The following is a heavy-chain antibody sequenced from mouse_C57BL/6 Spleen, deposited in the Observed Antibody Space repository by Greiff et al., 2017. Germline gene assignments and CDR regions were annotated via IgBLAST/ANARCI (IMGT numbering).Heavy chain of an antibody. J-gene: IGHJ2*01. D-gene: IGHD1-1*01. CDR1: GYTFTSYW. CDR2: IDPSDSYT. Sequence: VKLQQPGAELVRPGTSVKLSCKASGYTFTSYWMHWVKQRPGQGLEWIGVIDPSDSYTNYNQKFKGKATLTVDTSSSTAYMQLSSLTSEDSAVYYCARPPTTGYFDYWGQGTTLTVSS. V-gene: IGHV1-59*01. CDR3: ARPPTTGYFDY.